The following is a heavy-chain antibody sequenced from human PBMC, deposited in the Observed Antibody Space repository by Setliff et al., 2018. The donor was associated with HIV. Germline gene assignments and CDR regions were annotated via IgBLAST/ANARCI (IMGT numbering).Heavy chain of an antibody. J-gene: IGHJ4*02. D-gene: IGHD5-12*01. CDR2: LYTGGRT. V-gene: IGHV3-66*01. Sequence: VASVKVSCKASGYTFTSYAMHWVRQAPGQRLEGLEWVSVLYTGGRTHYGDSVKGRFTISRDNSKNTLFLQMNSLRAEDTAVYYCARRPGSGYGYFDYWGPGTLVTVSS. CDR3: ARRPGSGYGYFDY. CDR1: GYTFTSYA.